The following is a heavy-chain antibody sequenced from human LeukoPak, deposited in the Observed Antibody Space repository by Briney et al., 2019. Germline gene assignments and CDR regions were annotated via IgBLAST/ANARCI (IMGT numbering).Heavy chain of an antibody. CDR3: AKVGARSLRIAGIMDV. CDR1: GFTFSSYT. Sequence: GSLRLSCAASGFTFSSYTMNWVRQAPGKGLEWVSLISWDGGSTYYADSVKGRFTISRDNSKNSLYLQMNSLRTEDTALYYCAKVGARSLRIAGIMDVWGKGTTVTVSS. V-gene: IGHV3-43*01. J-gene: IGHJ6*03. D-gene: IGHD6-13*01. CDR2: ISWDGGST.